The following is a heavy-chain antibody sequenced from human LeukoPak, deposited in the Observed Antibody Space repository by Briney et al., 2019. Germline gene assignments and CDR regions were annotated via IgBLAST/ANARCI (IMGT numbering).Heavy chain of an antibody. Sequence: ASVKVPCKASGYTFTNYDINWVRQATGQGLEWMGWMNPNSGNTGYAQKFQGRVTITKNTSISTAYMELSSLRSENTAVYYCARGRTPGTYNWFDPWGQGTLVTVSS. CDR2: MNPNSGNT. CDR1: GYTFTNYD. V-gene: IGHV1-8*03. J-gene: IGHJ5*01. CDR3: ARGRTPGTYNWFDP. D-gene: IGHD3-10*01.